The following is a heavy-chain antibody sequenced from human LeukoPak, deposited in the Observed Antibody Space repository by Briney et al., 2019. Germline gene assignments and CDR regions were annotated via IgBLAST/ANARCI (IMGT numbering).Heavy chain of an antibody. V-gene: IGHV4-39*01. CDR3: HYLEAYLPGFDY. Sequence: PSETLSLTCTVSGGSISSSSYYWGWIRQPPGKGLEWIGSIYYSGSTYYNPSLKSRVTISVDTSKNQFSLKLSSVTAADTAVYYCHYLEAYLPGFDYWGQGTLVTVSS. D-gene: IGHD1-14*01. J-gene: IGHJ4*02. CDR2: IYYSGST. CDR1: GGSISSSSYY.